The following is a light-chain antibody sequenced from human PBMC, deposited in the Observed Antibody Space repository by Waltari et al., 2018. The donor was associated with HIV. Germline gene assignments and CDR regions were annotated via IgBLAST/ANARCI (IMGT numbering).Light chain of an antibody. Sequence: QSVLTQPASVSGSPGQSITISCTGTSRDVGGYNYFPWYQPHPGKAPKLMIYEVSNRPSGVSNRFSGSKSGNTASLTISGLQAEDEADYYCSSYTSSSTVVFGGGTKLTVL. V-gene: IGLV2-14*01. CDR3: SSYTSSSTVV. CDR2: EVS. CDR1: SRDVGGYNY. J-gene: IGLJ2*01.